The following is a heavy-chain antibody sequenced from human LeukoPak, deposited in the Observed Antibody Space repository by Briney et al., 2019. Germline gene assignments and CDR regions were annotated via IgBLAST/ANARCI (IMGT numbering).Heavy chain of an antibody. J-gene: IGHJ4*02. V-gene: IGHV3-15*01. CDR2: IKSKTDGGTT. Sequence: GGSLRLSCAASGFTFSNAWMSWVRQAPGKGLEWVGRIKSKTDGGTTDYAAPVKGRFTISRDDSKNTLYLQMDSLRVEDTAFYYCARDLAYSRLDYWGQGMLVTVSS. D-gene: IGHD5-18*01. CDR3: ARDLAYSRLDY. CDR1: GFTFSNAW.